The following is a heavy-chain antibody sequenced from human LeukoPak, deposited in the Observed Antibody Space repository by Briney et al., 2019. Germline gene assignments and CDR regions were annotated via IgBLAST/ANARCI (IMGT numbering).Heavy chain of an antibody. CDR3: THMSYYGSGMDV. Sequence: GGSLRLSCAASGFTFSGSAMPWVRQASGKGLEWVGRIRSKANSYATAYAASVKGRFTISRDDSKNTAYLQMNSLKTEDTAVYYCTHMSYYGSGMDVWGQGTTVTVSS. D-gene: IGHD3-10*01. V-gene: IGHV3-73*01. CDR2: IRSKANSYAT. J-gene: IGHJ6*02. CDR1: GFTFSGSA.